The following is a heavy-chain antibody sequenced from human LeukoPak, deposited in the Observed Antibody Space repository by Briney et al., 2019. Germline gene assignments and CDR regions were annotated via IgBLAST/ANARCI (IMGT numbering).Heavy chain of an antibody. CDR3: AREGCSSTSCYGLGCYGMDV. CDR2: IYTSGST. Sequence: SQTLSLTCTVSGGSISSGSYYWSWIRQPAGKGLEWIGRIYTSGSTNYNPSLKSRVTISVDTSKNQFSLKLSSVTAADTAVYYCAREGCSSTSCYGLGCYGMDVWGQGTTVTVSS. D-gene: IGHD2-2*01. V-gene: IGHV4-61*02. J-gene: IGHJ6*02. CDR1: GGSISSGSYY.